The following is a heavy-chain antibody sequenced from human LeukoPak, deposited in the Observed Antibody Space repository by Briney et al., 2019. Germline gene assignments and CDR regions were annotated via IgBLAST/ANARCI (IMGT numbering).Heavy chain of an antibody. Sequence: SETLSLTCAVYGGSFSGFYWSWFRQPPGKGLEWIGYIYYSGSTNYNPSLKSRVTISVDTSKNQFSLKLSSVTAADTAVYYCARDSRYQYFQHWGQGTLVTVSS. J-gene: IGHJ1*01. CDR1: GGSFSGFY. V-gene: IGHV4-59*01. CDR2: IYYSGST. D-gene: IGHD2-2*01. CDR3: ARDSRYQYFQH.